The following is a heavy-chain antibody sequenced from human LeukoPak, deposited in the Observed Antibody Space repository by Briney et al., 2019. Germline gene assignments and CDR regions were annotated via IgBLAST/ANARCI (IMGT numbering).Heavy chain of an antibody. Sequence: GRSLRLSCAASGFTFDDYAMHWVRQAPGKGLESVSVISWNSGTKDYANSVKGRFTISRDNAKNSLYLQMNSLRAEDTAFYYCAKGSATGAAESFQYWGQGTLVTVSS. D-gene: IGHD1-14*01. CDR1: GFTFDDYA. CDR2: ISWNSGTK. J-gene: IGHJ1*01. V-gene: IGHV3-9*01. CDR3: AKGSATGAAESFQY.